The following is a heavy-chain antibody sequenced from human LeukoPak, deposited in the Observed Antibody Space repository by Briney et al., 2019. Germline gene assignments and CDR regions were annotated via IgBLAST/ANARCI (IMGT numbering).Heavy chain of an antibody. CDR1: AYTFTGYY. Sequence: GASVKVSCKGSAYTFTGYYIHWVRQAPGQGLEWMGWINPNSGDTNYAQKFQGRVTMTRDTSISTAYMELSSLRSEDTAVYYCARGRRDFWSGYYSDYWGQGTLVTVSS. V-gene: IGHV1-2*02. J-gene: IGHJ4*02. D-gene: IGHD3-3*01. CDR3: ARGRRDFWSGYYSDY. CDR2: INPNSGDT.